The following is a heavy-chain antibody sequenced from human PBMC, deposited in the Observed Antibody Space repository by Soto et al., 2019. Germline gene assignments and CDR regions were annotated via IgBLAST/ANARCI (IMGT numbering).Heavy chain of an antibody. V-gene: IGHV3-30*18. CDR1: GFTFSSYG. CDR2: ISYDGSNK. J-gene: IGHJ3*02. Sequence: PGGSLRLSCAASGFTFSSYGMHWVRQAPGKGLEWVAVISYDGSNKYYADSVKGRFTISRDNSKNTLYLQMNSLRAEDTAVYYCAKPYYDFWSGPFDAFDIWGQGTMVTVSS. CDR3: AKPYYDFWSGPFDAFDI. D-gene: IGHD3-3*01.